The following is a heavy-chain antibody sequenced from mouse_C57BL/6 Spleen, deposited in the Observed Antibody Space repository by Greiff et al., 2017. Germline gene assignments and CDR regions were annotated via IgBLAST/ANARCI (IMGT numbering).Heavy chain of an antibody. Sequence: VQLQESGPGLVQPSQSLSITCTVSGFSLTSYGVHWVRQSPGKGLEWLGVIWSGGSPDYNAAFKSRLSISKDNSKSQVFFRMNSLQADDTAIYYCARTDSSSPFAYWGQGTLVTVSA. J-gene: IGHJ3*01. D-gene: IGHD1-1*01. CDR2: IWSGGSP. V-gene: IGHV2-2*01. CDR3: ARTDSSSPFAY. CDR1: GFSLTSYG.